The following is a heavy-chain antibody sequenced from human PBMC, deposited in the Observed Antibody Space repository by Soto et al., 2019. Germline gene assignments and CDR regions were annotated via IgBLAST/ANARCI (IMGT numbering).Heavy chain of an antibody. CDR2: MQPSSGRT. CDR1: GYSFTSLD. CDR3: ARGVTAVVDD. J-gene: IGHJ4*02. V-gene: IGHV1-8*01. D-gene: IGHD2-21*02. Sequence: QVQLVQSGAEVREPGASVKVSCKASGYSFTSLDINWVRQTTGQGLEWMGWMQPSSGRTGYAQKFQGRVTLTRDTAINTASMELSSLTSDDTAFYYFARGVTAVVDDWGQGTLVTVSS.